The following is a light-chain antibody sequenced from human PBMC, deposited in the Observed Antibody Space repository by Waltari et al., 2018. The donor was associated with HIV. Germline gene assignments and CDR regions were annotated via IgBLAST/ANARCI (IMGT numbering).Light chain of an antibody. CDR1: HRVGIS. CDR2: GAS. V-gene: IGKV3-15*01. Sequence: EVLMTQSPATLSVSPGERATLSCRASHRVGISVAWYHQIPGQAPRLLIYGASTRASGVPARFTGSGSQTEFTLTISSLQSEDFAVYFCQQYDDWPWTFGQGTKVEIK. J-gene: IGKJ1*01. CDR3: QQYDDWPWT.